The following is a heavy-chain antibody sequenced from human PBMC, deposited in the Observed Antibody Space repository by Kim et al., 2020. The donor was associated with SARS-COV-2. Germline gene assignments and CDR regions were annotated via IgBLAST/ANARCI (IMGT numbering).Heavy chain of an antibody. J-gene: IGHJ5*02. CDR1: GYTFTSYG. V-gene: IGHV1-18*01. Sequence: ASVKVSCKASGYTFTSYGISWVRQAPGQGLEWMGWISAYNGNTNYAQKLQGRVTMTTDTSTSTAYMELRSLRSDDTAVYYCARVSRWELLSGGWFDPWGQGTLVTVSS. CDR3: ARVSRWELLSGGWFDP. D-gene: IGHD1-26*01. CDR2: ISAYNGNT.